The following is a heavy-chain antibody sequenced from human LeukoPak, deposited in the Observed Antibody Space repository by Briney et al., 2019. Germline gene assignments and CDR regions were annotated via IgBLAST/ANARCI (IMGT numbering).Heavy chain of an antibody. J-gene: IGHJ5*02. D-gene: IGHD2-21*02. Sequence: QPGGSLRLSCAASGFTFTTFTMNWVRQAPGKGLEWVSAINRGGGGTYYADSVKGRFTVSRDNAKNSLFLRMNSLRAEDTAIYYCAGERNCGGDCYQGSWFDPWGQGTLVTVSS. V-gene: IGHV3-23*01. CDR2: INRGGGGT. CDR1: GFTFTTFT. CDR3: AGERNCGGDCYQGSWFDP.